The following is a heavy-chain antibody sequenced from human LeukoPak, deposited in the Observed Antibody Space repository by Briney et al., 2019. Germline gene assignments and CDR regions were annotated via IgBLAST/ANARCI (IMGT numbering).Heavy chain of an antibody. CDR3: ASQVSDYFYYYIDV. J-gene: IGHJ6*03. Sequence: VKPSETLSLTCSVSGGSISSSGYYWNWIRQPPGKGLEWVGSIYYSGTTYYNSSLKSRVTISEDTSKNRFSLMLTSVTAADTAVYYCASQVSDYFYYYIDVWGEGTTVIVSS. V-gene: IGHV4-39*01. CDR2: IYYSGTT. CDR1: GGSISSSGYY.